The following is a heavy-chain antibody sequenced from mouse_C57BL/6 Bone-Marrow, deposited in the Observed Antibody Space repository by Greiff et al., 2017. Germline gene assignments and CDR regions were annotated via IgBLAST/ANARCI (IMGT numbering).Heavy chain of an antibody. Sequence: EVQLQPSGPELVKPGASVKMSCKASGYTFTDYNMHLVKHSPGKSLEWIGYINPNNGGTSYNQKFKGKATLTVNKSSSTAYMELRSLTSEDSAVYYCASSDSSGYVLWFAYWGQGTLVTVSA. D-gene: IGHD3-2*02. CDR1: GYTFTDYN. J-gene: IGHJ3*01. CDR2: INPNNGGT. CDR3: ASSDSSGYVLWFAY. V-gene: IGHV1-22*01.